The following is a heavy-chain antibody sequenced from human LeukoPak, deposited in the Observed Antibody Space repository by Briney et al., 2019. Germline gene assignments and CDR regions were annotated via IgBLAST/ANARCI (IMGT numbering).Heavy chain of an antibody. J-gene: IGHJ4*02. CDR2: IHDGGST. D-gene: IGHD1-14*01. CDR1: GFTVSSNY. Sequence: GKSLRLSCAASGFTVSSNYMSWVRQAPGKGLEWVSVIHDGGSTYYADSVKGRFTISRDNSKNTLYLQMNSLRAGDTAVYYCARTHPTGYFDYWAREPWSPSPQ. CDR3: ARTHPTGYFDY. V-gene: IGHV3-53*01.